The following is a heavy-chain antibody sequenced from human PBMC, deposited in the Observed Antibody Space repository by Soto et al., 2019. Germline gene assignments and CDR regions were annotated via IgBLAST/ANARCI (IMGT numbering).Heavy chain of an antibody. CDR2: ISGSGDST. D-gene: IGHD3-10*01. V-gene: IGHV3-23*01. CDR3: AQDQKVVELLTVDY. CDR1: EFTFSSYA. J-gene: IGHJ4*02. Sequence: EVQLLESGGGLVQPGGSLRLSCAASEFTFSSYAISWVRQAPGKGLEWVSAISGSGDSTYYAASVKGRFTISRDNSKNTVYLQMNSLSAQDTAIYYCAQDQKVVELLTVDYWGQGTLVTVSS.